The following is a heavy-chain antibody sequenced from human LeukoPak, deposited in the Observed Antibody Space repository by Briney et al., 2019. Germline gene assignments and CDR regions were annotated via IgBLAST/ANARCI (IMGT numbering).Heavy chain of an antibody. J-gene: IGHJ4*02. V-gene: IGHV4-39*06. Sequence: SETLSLTCTVSGGSISSSSYYWGWIRQPPGKGLEWIGSIYYSGSTYYNPSLKSRVTISVDTSKNQFPLKLSSVTAADTAVYYCAKIYQDSCAYHCAPDYWGQGTLVTVSS. CDR2: IYYSGST. D-gene: IGHD3-22*01. CDR3: AKIYQDSCAYHCAPDY. CDR1: GGSISSSSYY.